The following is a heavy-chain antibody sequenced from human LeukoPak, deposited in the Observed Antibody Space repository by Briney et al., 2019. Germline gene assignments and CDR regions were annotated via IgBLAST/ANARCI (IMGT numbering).Heavy chain of an antibody. D-gene: IGHD2-8*01. CDR3: AKDRSCTNNICHGDFDY. V-gene: IGHV3-48*03. CDR1: GFTFSSYE. J-gene: IGHJ4*02. CDR2: SSSGGSAI. Sequence: PGGSLRLSCAASGFTFSSYEMNWVRQAPGKGLEWVSYSSSGGSAIYYADSVKGWFTISRDNSKNTLYLQMNSLRAEDTAVYYCAKDRSCTNNICHGDFDYWGQGTLVTVSS.